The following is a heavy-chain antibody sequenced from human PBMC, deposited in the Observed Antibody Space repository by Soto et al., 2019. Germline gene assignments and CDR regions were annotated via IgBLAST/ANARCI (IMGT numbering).Heavy chain of an antibody. CDR1: GYTFSDYY. CDR2: INPNSGGT. J-gene: IGHJ4*02. D-gene: IGHD1-1*01. Sequence: SVKVSCKASGYTFSDYYIHWGRQAPGQGLEWMGWINPNSGGTKYAPKFQGGVTMTRGTSITTAYMELSRLRSGDTDVYYCAREPATAKPEGVDFWGQGTLVTVYS. V-gene: IGHV1-2*02. CDR3: AREPATAKPEGVDF.